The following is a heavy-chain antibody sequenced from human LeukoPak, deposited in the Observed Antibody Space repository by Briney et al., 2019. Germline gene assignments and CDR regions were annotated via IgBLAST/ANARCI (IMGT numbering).Heavy chain of an antibody. CDR3: ARHGGKYFEK. J-gene: IGHJ4*02. D-gene: IGHD3-16*01. V-gene: IGHV4-34*01. Sequence: SETLSLTCAVYGESFSGYWSWIRQPPGKGLEWIGETYQSGSTKYNPSLKSRVTISVDRSNNQFSLKLNSVTAADTALYYCARHGGKYFEKWGQGTLVTVSS. CDR1: GESFSGY. CDR2: TYQSGST.